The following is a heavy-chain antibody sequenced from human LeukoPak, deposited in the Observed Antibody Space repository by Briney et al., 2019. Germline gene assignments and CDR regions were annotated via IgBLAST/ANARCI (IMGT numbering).Heavy chain of an antibody. CDR3: AKDYSGPYYYDSSGYYPYYFDY. J-gene: IGHJ4*02. CDR2: IWYDGSNK. CDR1: GFTFSSYG. V-gene: IGHV3-33*06. D-gene: IGHD3-22*01. Sequence: GGSLRLSCAASGFTFSSYGMHWVRQAPGKGLDWVAVIWYDGSNKYYAHSVKGRFTISRDNSKNTLYLQMNSLRAEDTAVYYCAKDYSGPYYYDSSGYYPYYFDYWGQGTLSPSPQ.